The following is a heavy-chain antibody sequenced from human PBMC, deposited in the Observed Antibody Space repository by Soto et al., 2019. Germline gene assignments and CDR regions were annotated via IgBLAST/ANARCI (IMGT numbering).Heavy chain of an antibody. V-gene: IGHV1-18*01. CDR1: GYGFTTYG. CDR2: ISAHNGNT. Sequence: ASVKVSCKGSGYGFTTYGITWVRQAPGQGLEWMAWISAHNGNTNYAQKLQGRVTVTRDTSTSTAYMELRSLRSDDTAVYYCARGPEGYAFDIWGQGTMVTVSS. J-gene: IGHJ3*02. CDR3: ARGPEGYAFDI.